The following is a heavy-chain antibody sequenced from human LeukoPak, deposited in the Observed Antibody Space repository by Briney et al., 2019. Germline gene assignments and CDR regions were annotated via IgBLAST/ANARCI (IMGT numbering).Heavy chain of an antibody. Sequence: GALRLSCAASGFTFSNYAMHWVRQAPGKGLEWVAFISYGVTNKDYADSVKGRFTISRDNSKNTLYLQMNSLRAEDTAVYYCVGAAAALFDYWGQGTLVTVSS. CDR1: GFTFSNYA. D-gene: IGHD6-13*01. CDR2: ISYGVTNK. J-gene: IGHJ4*02. V-gene: IGHV3-30-3*01. CDR3: VGAAAALFDY.